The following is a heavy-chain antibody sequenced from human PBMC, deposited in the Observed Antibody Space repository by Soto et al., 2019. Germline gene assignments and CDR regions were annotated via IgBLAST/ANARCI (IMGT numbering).Heavy chain of an antibody. CDR1: GGSISSGGYY. J-gene: IGHJ6*02. CDR3: ARGGRRSPGMDV. V-gene: IGHV4-31*01. CDR2: IYYSGST. Sequence: QVQLQESGPGLVKPSQTLSLTCTVSGGSISSGGYYWSWIRQHPGKGLEWIGYIYYSGSTYYNPSLKSXVTNSVXPSKNQFSLKLSSVTAADTAVYYCARGGRRSPGMDVWGQGTTVTVSS.